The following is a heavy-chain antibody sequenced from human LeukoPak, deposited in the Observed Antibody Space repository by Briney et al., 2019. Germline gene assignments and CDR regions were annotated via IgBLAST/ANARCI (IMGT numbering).Heavy chain of an antibody. V-gene: IGHV4-59*11. J-gene: IGHJ5*02. CDR1: GGSISSHF. D-gene: IGHD6-19*01. CDR3: ARVLYSSGWFDP. Sequence: SETLSLTCSVSGGSISSHFWSWIRQPPGKGLEWLGYMYYSGSTNYNPSLESQVTISVDTSKNQFFLRLNSVTAADTAVYYCARVLYSSGWFDPWGQGTLVTVSS. CDR2: MYYSGST.